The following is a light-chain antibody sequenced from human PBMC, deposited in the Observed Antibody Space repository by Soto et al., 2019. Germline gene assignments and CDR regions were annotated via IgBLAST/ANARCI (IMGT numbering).Light chain of an antibody. CDR3: QLYRCLPRT. CDR1: LIVHTF. J-gene: IGKJ1*01. V-gene: IGKV3-15*01. Sequence: EIVLTQSTETLSLSPGEGASLSCISSLIVHTFLAWYHQKPGQAPRLLIYGASTRATDMPGTFSGRGSGTEFTLSISSLRPEDFAVYYCQLYRCLPRTFCQVTKVDIK. CDR2: GAS.